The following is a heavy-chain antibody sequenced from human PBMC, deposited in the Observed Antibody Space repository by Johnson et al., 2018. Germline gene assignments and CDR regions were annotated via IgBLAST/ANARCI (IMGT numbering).Heavy chain of an antibody. V-gene: IGHV4-34*01. CDR1: GGSLSGYY. Sequence: QVQLQQWGARLLKPSQTLSLSCAVYGGSLSGYYWSWIRQPPGKGLEWIGEINHSGSTNYNSSLKSRVTISIDTSNNKFSLKVSSVTAADTAVYYCARGSGAFDIWGQGTIVTVSS. CDR2: INHSGST. CDR3: ARGSGAFDI. J-gene: IGHJ3*02.